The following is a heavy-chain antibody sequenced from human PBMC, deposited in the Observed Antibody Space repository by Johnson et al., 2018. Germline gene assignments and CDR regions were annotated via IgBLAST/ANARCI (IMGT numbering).Heavy chain of an antibody. CDR1: GYTFTTYD. V-gene: IGHV1-8*01. D-gene: IGHD3-3*01. J-gene: IGHJ6*02. Sequence: QVQLVQSGAEVKKPGASVKVSCWTSGYTFTTYDINWVRQATGQGLEWMGRMNPNSGDTTYAPNFQGRVAMTRSTTISTAYMELTGLRTEDTAMYDCAVAEFTSAGVGTYYGLDVWGQGTTVTVSS. CDR2: MNPNSGDT. CDR3: AVAEFTSAGVGTYYGLDV.